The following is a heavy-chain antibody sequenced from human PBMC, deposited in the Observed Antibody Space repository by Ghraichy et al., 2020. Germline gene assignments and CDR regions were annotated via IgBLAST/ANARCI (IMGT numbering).Heavy chain of an antibody. V-gene: IGHV3-23*01. Sequence: GGSLRLSCAASGFTFSSHNMNWVRQAPGKGLEWVSSITASGATTHYADSVKGRFTISRDNSKNTLYLQMDSLRAEDTAVYHCARGPQYDFREWGSCYFDYWGQRALVTASS. CDR3: ARGPQYDFREWGSCYFDY. D-gene: IGHD3-3*01. CDR2: ITASGATT. CDR1: GFTFSSHN. J-gene: IGHJ4*02.